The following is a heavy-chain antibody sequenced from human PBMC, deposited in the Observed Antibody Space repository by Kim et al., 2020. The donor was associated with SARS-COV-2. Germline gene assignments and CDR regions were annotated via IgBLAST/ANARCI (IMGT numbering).Heavy chain of an antibody. V-gene: IGHV4-4*09. CDR3: ARSGLSRTLDY. Sequence: TNYNPSLKSRVTISVDTSKNQFSLKLSSVTAADTAVYYCARSGLSRTLDYWGQGTLVTVSS. CDR2: T. J-gene: IGHJ4*02. D-gene: IGHD1-1*01.